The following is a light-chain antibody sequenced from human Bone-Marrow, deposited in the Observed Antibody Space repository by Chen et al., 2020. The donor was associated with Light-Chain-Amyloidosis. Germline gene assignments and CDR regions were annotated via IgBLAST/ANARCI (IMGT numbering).Light chain of an antibody. CDR1: STAVGHYNL. Sequence: QSALTQPASVAGSVGQSITISCTGTSTAVGHYNLVSWYQQHPGEAPKLMIYEDSERPSGVSNRFSGSKSGNTASLTISGLQTEDQADYYCCSSSDTDTLIFGTGTRLTVL. J-gene: IGLJ2*01. V-gene: IGLV2-23*01. CDR2: EDS. CDR3: CSSSDTDTLI.